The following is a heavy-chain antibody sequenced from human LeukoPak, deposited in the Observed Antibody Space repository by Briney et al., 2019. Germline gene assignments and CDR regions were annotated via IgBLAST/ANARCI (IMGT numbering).Heavy chain of an antibody. CDR2: ISSSSSYI. D-gene: IGHD6-19*01. CDR3: AKFRPSSGWAGDY. CDR1: GFTFSSYS. V-gene: IGHV3-21*04. Sequence: GGSLRLSCAASGFTFSSYSMNWVRQAPGKGLEWVSSISSSSSYIYYADSVKGRFTISRDNSKNTLYLQMNSLRAEDTAVYYCAKFRPSSGWAGDYWGQGTLVTVSS. J-gene: IGHJ4*02.